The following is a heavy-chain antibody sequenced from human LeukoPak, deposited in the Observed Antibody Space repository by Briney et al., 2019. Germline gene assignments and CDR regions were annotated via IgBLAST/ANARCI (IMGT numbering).Heavy chain of an antibody. V-gene: IGHV1-46*01. CDR1: GYTFTSYY. Sequence: ASVKVSCKASGYTFTSYYMHWVRQAPGQGLEWMGIINPSGGSTSYAQKFQGRVTMTRDTSTSTVYMELSSLRSEDTAVYYCARDLRLMVRGVITQGPDYWGQGTLVTVSS. CDR2: INPSGGST. CDR3: ARDLRLMVRGVITQGPDY. D-gene: IGHD3-10*01. J-gene: IGHJ4*02.